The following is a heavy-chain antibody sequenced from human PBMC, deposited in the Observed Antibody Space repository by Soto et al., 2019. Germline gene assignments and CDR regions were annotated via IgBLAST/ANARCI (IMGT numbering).Heavy chain of an antibody. Sequence: QVQLVQSGAEVKKPGASVKVSCKASGYTFTSYGISWVRQAPGQGLEWMGWISAYNGNTNYAQNLQGRVTMTTDTYTSPAYMELRRLRSDDTAVYYCASDLTPSDYWGQGTLVTVSS. CDR1: GYTFTSYG. CDR3: ASDLTPSDY. J-gene: IGHJ4*02. CDR2: ISAYNGNT. V-gene: IGHV1-18*01. D-gene: IGHD2-15*01.